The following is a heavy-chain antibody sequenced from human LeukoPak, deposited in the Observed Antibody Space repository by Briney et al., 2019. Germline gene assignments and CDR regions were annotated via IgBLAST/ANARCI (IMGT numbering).Heavy chain of an antibody. CDR3: ARDRYCGGGSCYLARFGY. V-gene: IGHV4-34*01. CDR1: GGSFSGYY. Sequence: SETLSLTCAVYGGSFSGYYWSWIRQPPGKGLEWIGEINHSGSTNYNPSLKSRVTISVDTSKNQFSLKLSSVTAADTAVYYCARDRYCGGGSCYLARFGYWGQGTLVTVSS. D-gene: IGHD2-15*01. CDR2: INHSGST. J-gene: IGHJ4*02.